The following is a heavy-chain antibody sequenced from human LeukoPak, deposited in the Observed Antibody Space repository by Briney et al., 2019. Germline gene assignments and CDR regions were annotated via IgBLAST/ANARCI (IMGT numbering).Heavy chain of an antibody. Sequence: GESLRLSCAASGFTFSDYVMIWVRQAPGKGLEWVSGITASGDRTFYGDSVKGRFTISRDNAESSLYLQLSSLGAEDTAVYYCVRGGLYHYSGTSGDYWGQGTLVTVSS. J-gene: IGHJ4*02. D-gene: IGHD1-26*01. V-gene: IGHV3-23*01. CDR2: ITASGDRT. CDR1: GFTFSDYV. CDR3: VRGGLYHYSGTSGDY.